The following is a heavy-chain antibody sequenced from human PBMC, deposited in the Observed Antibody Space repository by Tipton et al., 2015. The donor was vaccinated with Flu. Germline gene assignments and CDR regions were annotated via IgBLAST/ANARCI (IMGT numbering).Heavy chain of an antibody. Sequence: TLSLTCVVSGYSISSGYYWGWVRQPPGKGLEWIGTIYHSGSTYYNPSLESRVTISVDTSKNQFSLKLSSVTAADTAVYYCARHTGDSVRGIIDYWGQGTLVTVSS. CDR3: ARHTGDSVRGIIDY. CDR2: IYHSGST. D-gene: IGHD3-10*02. CDR1: GYSISSGYY. J-gene: IGHJ4*02. V-gene: IGHV4-38-2*01.